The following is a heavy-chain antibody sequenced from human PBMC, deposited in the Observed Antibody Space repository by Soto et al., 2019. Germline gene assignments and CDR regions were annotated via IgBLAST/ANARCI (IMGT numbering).Heavy chain of an antibody. Sequence: GASVKVSCKASGYTFTSYAMHWVRQAPGQRLEWMGWINADNGNTKYAQKFQGRVTITRNTSTSTAYMELSSLRSEDTALYYCAREALPVLYYMDVWGKGTTVTVSS. V-gene: IGHV1-3*01. D-gene: IGHD2-2*01. J-gene: IGHJ6*03. CDR1: GYTFTSYA. CDR2: INADNGNT. CDR3: AREALPVLYYMDV.